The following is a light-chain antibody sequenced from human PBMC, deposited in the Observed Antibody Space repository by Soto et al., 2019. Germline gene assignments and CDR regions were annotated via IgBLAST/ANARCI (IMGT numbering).Light chain of an antibody. CDR1: QGISSW. CDR3: QQANSFPIP. V-gene: IGKV1-12*01. Sequence: DIQMTQSPSSVSASVGDRVTITCRASQGISSWGAWYQQKPGKAPKLLIYGASSLESGVPSRLSGSGSGTDVTLTISSLQPEDFSTYYSQQANSFPIPFGEGTRLEIK. CDR2: GAS. J-gene: IGKJ5*01.